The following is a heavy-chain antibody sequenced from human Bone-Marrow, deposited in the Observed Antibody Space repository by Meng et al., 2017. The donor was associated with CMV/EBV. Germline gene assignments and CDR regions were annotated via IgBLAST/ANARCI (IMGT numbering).Heavy chain of an antibody. CDR3: ARDPATGPRGDHFDY. D-gene: IGHD3-16*01. V-gene: IGHV4-59*01. J-gene: IGHJ4*03. CDR1: GGSISSYY. Sequence: SETLSLTCNVSGGSISSYYWSWIRQPPGKGLEWIGFMNSGGSANYNASLRSRVTISVDMSRNQFSLRLSSVTAADTAVYYCARDPATGPRGDHFDYWGQGTMVTVSS. CDR2: MNSGGSA.